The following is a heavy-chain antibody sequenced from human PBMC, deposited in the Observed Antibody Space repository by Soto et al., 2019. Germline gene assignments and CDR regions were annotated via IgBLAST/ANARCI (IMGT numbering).Heavy chain of an antibody. J-gene: IGHJ4*02. CDR2: ISGSGGST. V-gene: IGHV3-23*01. D-gene: IGHD2-2*02. CDR1: GFTFSSYA. Sequence: GGSLRLSCAASGFTFSSYAMSWVRQAPGKGLEWVSGISGSGGSTYYADSVKGRFTISRDNSKNTLYLRMNSLRAEDTAVYYCANPFIGYGSSSTCYMSYWGQGTLVTVSS. CDR3: ANPFIGYGSSSTCYMSY.